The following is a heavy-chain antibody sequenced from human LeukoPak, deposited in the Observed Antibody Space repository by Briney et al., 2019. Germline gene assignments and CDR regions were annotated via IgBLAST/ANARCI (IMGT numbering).Heavy chain of an antibody. J-gene: IGHJ4*02. CDR1: GFTFSSYA. Sequence: GGSLRLSCAASGFTFSSYAMSWVRQAPGKGLEWVSAISGSGVSTYYADSVKGRFTISRDNSKNTLYLQMNSLRAEDTAVYYCAKDRHDSSGYYYRWGQGTLVTVSS. D-gene: IGHD3-22*01. CDR3: AKDRHDSSGYYYR. V-gene: IGHV3-23*01. CDR2: ISGSGVST.